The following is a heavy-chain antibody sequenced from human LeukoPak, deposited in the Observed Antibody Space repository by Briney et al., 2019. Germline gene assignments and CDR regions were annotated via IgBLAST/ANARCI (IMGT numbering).Heavy chain of an antibody. Sequence: GGSLRLSCAASGITFISNGMNWVRQAPGKGLEWVAFILHDGSNKNYAGSVKGRFTISRDTSTNTLYLQLTSLGVDDAAVYYCALVGEFSDFDFWGQGTLVTVSS. V-gene: IGHV3-30*02. J-gene: IGHJ4*02. CDR1: GITFISNG. D-gene: IGHD3-10*01. CDR3: ALVGEFSDFDF. CDR2: ILHDGSNK.